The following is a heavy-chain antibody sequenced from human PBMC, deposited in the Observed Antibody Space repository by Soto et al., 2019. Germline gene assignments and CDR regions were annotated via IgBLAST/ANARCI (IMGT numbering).Heavy chain of an antibody. D-gene: IGHD2-2*01. Sequence: GGSLRLSCAASVFPFSSYGMHWVRQAPGKGLEWVAVISYDGSNKYYADSVKGRFTISRDNSKNTLYLQMNSLRAEDTAVYYCAKDFGVVVPAAQYYYYYYGMDVWGQGTTVTVSS. J-gene: IGHJ6*02. CDR3: AKDFGVVVPAAQYYYYYYGMDV. CDR1: VFPFSSYG. CDR2: ISYDGSNK. V-gene: IGHV3-30*18.